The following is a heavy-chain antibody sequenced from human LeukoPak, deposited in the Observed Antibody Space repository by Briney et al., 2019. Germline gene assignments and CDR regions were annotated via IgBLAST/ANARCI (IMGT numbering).Heavy chain of an antibody. J-gene: IGHJ4*02. CDR2: ISSSSSTI. V-gene: IGHV3-48*01. D-gene: IGHD6-19*01. CDR3: ARDPGYSSGWSDY. CDR1: GFTVSSTY. Sequence: GGSLRLSCAASGFTVSSTYMSWVRQAPGKGLEWVSYISSSSSTIYYADSVKGRFTISRDNAKNSLYLQMNSLRAEDTAVYYCARDPGYSSGWSDYWGQGTLVTVSS.